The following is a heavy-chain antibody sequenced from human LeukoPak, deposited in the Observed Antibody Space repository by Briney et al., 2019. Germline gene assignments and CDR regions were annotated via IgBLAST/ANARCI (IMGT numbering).Heavy chain of an antibody. CDR3: ARARPPDSDAFDI. J-gene: IGHJ3*02. D-gene: IGHD1-14*01. CDR2: IGSSGGTI. CDR1: GFTFSDYY. Sequence: PGESLRLSCAASGFTFSDYYMSWIRQAPGKGLEWVSYIGSSGGTIYYADSVMGRFTISRDNAKNSLYLQMNNLRAEDTAVYYCARARPPDSDAFDIWGQGTMLTVSS. V-gene: IGHV3-11*01.